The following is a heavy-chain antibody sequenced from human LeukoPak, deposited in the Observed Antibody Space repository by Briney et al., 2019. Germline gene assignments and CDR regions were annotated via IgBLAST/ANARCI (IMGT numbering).Heavy chain of an antibody. Sequence: PGGSLRLSCEASGFTFSSYSMNWVRQAPGKGLEWVSFISSSSTTIYYADSVKGRFTISRDNAKNSLYLQVNSLRDEDTAVYYCAKSETYRFDYWAREPWSPSPQ. CDR2: ISSSSTTI. D-gene: IGHD3-3*01. CDR1: GFTFSSYS. J-gene: IGHJ4*02. CDR3: AKSETYRFDY. V-gene: IGHV3-48*02.